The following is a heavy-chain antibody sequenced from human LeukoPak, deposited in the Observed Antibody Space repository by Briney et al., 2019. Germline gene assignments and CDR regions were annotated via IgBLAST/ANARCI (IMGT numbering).Heavy chain of an antibody. CDR1: GFTFSSYS. Sequence: GRTLRLSCAASGFTFSSYSMNWVRQAPGKGLEWVSSISSSSSYIYYADSVKGRFTISRDNAKNSLYLQMNSLRAEDTAVYYCAKCRDGYNLDAFDIWGQGTMVTVSS. CDR3: AKCRDGYNLDAFDI. V-gene: IGHV3-21*01. CDR2: ISSSSSYI. D-gene: IGHD5-24*01. J-gene: IGHJ3*02.